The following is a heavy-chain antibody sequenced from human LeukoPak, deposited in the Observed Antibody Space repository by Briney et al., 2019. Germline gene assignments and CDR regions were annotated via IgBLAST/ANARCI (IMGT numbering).Heavy chain of an antibody. V-gene: IGHV3-53*01. CDR2: IYSGGST. Sequence: GESLRLSCAASGFTVSSDYMSWVRQAPGKGLEWVSVIYSGGSTYYADSVKGRFTISRDNPKNTLYLQMNSLRAEDTAVYYCGRRSGNHWGQGTLVTVSS. CDR1: GFTVSSDY. D-gene: IGHD1-1*01. J-gene: IGHJ5*02. CDR3: GRRSGNH.